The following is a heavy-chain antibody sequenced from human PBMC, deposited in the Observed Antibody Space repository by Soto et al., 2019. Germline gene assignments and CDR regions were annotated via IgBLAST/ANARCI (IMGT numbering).Heavy chain of an antibody. V-gene: IGHV3-30*18. J-gene: IGHJ3*02. CDR2: ISYDGSNK. CDR3: AKDGGDYGDYGANHDAFDI. D-gene: IGHD4-17*01. Sequence: GGSLRLSCAASGFTFSSFGIHWVRQAPGKGLEWVAVISYDGSNKYYADSVKGRFTISRDNSKNKVYLEMDSLRAEDTAVYYCAKDGGDYGDYGANHDAFDIWGQGTMVTVSS. CDR1: GFTFSSFG.